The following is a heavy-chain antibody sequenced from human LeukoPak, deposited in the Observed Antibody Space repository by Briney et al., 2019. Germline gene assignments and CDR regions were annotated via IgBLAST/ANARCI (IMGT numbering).Heavy chain of an antibody. CDR2: IKPDGNDK. CDR1: GFTFSIHW. CDR3: TTSDCEY. Sequence: GGSLRLSCAASGFTFSIHWMTWVRQAPGKGLGWVATIKPDGNDKYFVDSVKGRFTVSRDNAKTSLYLQMNSLRAEDTAIYYCTTSDCEYWGQGTLVTVSS. J-gene: IGHJ4*02. V-gene: IGHV3-7*03.